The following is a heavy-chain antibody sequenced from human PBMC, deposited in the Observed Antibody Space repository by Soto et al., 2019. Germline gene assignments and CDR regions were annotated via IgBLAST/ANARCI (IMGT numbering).Heavy chain of an antibody. V-gene: IGHV3-33*01. J-gene: IGHJ3*02. CDR1: GFTFSSYG. Sequence: QVQLVESGGGVVQPGRSLRLSCAASGFTFSSYGMHWVRQAPGKGLEWVAVIWYDGSNKCYADSVKGRFTISRDNSKNTLYLQMNSLRAEDTAVYYCARGADAFDIWGQGTMVTVSS. CDR2: IWYDGSNK. CDR3: ARGADAFDI.